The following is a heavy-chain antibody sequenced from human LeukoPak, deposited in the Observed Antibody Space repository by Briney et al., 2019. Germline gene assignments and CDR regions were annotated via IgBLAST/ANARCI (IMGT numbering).Heavy chain of an antibody. V-gene: IGHV3-48*01. CDR1: GFTFSSYE. D-gene: IGHD3-22*01. J-gene: IGHJ3*02. CDR2: ISSSSSTI. Sequence: GGSLRLSCAASGFTFSSYEMNWVRQAPGKGLEWVSYISSSSSTIYYADSVKGRFTISRDNAKNSLYLQMNSLRAEDTAVYYCARGRRPKYYDSSGDPRNNDAFDIWGQGTMVTVSS. CDR3: ARGRRPKYYDSSGDPRNNDAFDI.